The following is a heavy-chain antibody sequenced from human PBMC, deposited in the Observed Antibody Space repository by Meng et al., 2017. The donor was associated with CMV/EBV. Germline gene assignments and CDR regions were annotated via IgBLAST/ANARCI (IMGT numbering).Heavy chain of an antibody. V-gene: IGHV4-30-4*08. CDR3: ARTGEYPTFDY. J-gene: IGHJ4*02. CDR2: IYYSGST. CDR1: GGSISSGDYY. D-gene: IGHD2/OR15-2a*01. Sequence: VQPQASGTGLANPSPTLSLPCTVSGGSISSGDYYWSWIRQPPGKGLEWIGYIYYSGSTYYNPSLKSRVTISVDTSKNQFSLKLSSVTAADTAVYYCARTGEYPTFDYWGQGTLVTVSS.